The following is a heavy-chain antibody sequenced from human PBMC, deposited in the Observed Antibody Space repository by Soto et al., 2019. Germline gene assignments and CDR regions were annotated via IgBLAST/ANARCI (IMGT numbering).Heavy chain of an antibody. D-gene: IGHD3-3*02. J-gene: IGHJ4*02. V-gene: IGHV1-18*01. Sequence: ASVKVSCKASGYTFTSYGISWVRQAPGQGLEWMGWISAYNGNTNYAQKLQGRVTMTTDTSTSTAYMELRSLRSDDTAVYSCATHWHLAPAASSRSVDYWGQGTLVTVSS. CDR3: ATHWHLAPAASSRSVDY. CDR1: GYTFTSYG. CDR2: ISAYNGNT.